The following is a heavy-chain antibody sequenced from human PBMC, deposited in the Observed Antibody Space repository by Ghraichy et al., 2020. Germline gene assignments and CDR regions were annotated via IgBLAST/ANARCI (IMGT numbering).Heavy chain of an antibody. CDR3: ARVKGGVTTVTQGWFDP. CDR1: GGSISSYY. Sequence: SQTLSLTCTVSGGSISSYYWSWIRQPPGKGLEWIGYIYYSGSTNYNPSLKSRVTISVDTSKNQFSLKLSSVTAADTAVYYCARVKGGVTTVTQGWFDPWGQGTLVTVSS. V-gene: IGHV4-59*01. D-gene: IGHD4-17*01. CDR2: IYYSGST. J-gene: IGHJ5*02.